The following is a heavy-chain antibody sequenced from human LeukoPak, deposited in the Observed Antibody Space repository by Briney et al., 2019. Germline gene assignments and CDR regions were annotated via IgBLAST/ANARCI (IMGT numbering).Heavy chain of an antibody. V-gene: IGHV3-23*01. Sequence: PGGSLRLSCAASGFTFSSYAMSWVRQAPGKGLEWVSAISGSGGSTYYADSVKGPFTISRDNSKNTLYLQMNSLRAEDTAVYYCASGKVVPAAIDYWGQGTLVTVSS. D-gene: IGHD2-2*01. CDR2: ISGSGGST. J-gene: IGHJ4*02. CDR1: GFTFSSYA. CDR3: ASGKVVPAAIDY.